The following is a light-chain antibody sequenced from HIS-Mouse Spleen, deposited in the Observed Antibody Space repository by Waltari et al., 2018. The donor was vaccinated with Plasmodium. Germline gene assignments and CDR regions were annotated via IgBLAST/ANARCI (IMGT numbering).Light chain of an antibody. CDR3: QQRSNWPSLT. J-gene: IGKJ4*01. Sequence: EIVLTQSPATLSLSPGERATLSCRASQSVSSYLAWYQQKPAQAPRLLIYDASNRAASIPARFSGSGSGTDFTLTISSLEPEDYAVYYCQQRSNWPSLTFGGGTKVEIK. CDR1: QSVSSY. CDR2: DAS. V-gene: IGKV3-11*01.